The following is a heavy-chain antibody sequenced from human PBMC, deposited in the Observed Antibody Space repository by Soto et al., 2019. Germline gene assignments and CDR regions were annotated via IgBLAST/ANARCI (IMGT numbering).Heavy chain of an antibody. CDR1: GGTFSSYT. CDR3: SVVPADFDEYFQH. CDR2: IIPILGIA. V-gene: IGHV1-69*02. Sequence: QVQLVQSGAEVKKPGSSVKVSCKASGGTFSSYTISWVRQAPGQGLEWMGRIIPILGIANYAQKFQGRVTITADKSTSTAYMDLGSLRSEDTAVYYCSVVPADFDEYFQHWGQGTLVTVSS. J-gene: IGHJ1*01. D-gene: IGHD2-2*01.